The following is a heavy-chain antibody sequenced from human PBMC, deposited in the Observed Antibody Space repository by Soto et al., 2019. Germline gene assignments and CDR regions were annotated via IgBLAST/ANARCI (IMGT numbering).Heavy chain of an antibody. CDR1: GLSFSGYY. J-gene: IGHJ5*02. D-gene: IGHD4-17*01. CDR3: ARAVTRWDWFDP. CDR2: INHSGST. Sequence: SETLSLTCAVYGLSFSGYYWSWIRQPPGKGLEWIGEINHSGSTNYNPSLKSRVTISVDTSKNQFSLKLSSVTAADTAVYYCARAVTRWDWFDPWGQGTLVTVSS. V-gene: IGHV4-34*01.